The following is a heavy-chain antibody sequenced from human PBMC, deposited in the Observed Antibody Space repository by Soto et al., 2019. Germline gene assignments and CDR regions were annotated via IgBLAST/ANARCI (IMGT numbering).Heavy chain of an antibody. V-gene: IGHV5-51*01. Sequence: GEFLKISCKGSGYSFTSYWIGWVRQMPGKGLEWMGIIYPGDSDTRYSPSFQGQVTVSADKSISTAYLQWSSLKASDTAMYYCARRPLGYCSGGSCPEEFDIWGQGTMVT. CDR1: GYSFTSYW. CDR3: ARRPLGYCSGGSCPEEFDI. CDR2: IYPGDSDT. J-gene: IGHJ3*02. D-gene: IGHD2-15*01.